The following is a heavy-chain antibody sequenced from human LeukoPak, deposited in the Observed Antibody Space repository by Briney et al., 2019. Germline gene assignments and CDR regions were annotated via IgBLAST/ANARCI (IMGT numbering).Heavy chain of an antibody. CDR2: IYYSGST. V-gene: IGHV4-59*01. CDR1: GDSISSYY. J-gene: IGHJ4*02. CDR3: ARDSSRGAFDY. Sequence: PSETLSLTCTVSGDSISSYYWSWIRQPPGKGLEWIGYIYYSGSTNYNPSLKSRVTISVDTSKNQFSLKLSSVTAADTAVYYCARDSSRGAFDYWGQGTLVTVSS.